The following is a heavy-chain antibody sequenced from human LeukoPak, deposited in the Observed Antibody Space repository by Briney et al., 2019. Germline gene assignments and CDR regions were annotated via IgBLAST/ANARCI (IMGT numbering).Heavy chain of an antibody. CDR2: IYSGGST. Sequence: GGSLRLSCAASGFTVSSNYMSWVRQAPGKGLGWVSVIYSGGSTYYSDSVKGRFTISRDNSKNTLYLQMNSLRAEDTAVYYCARDPHVDIVATTFDYWGQGTLVTVSS. CDR3: ARDPHVDIVATTFDY. D-gene: IGHD5-12*01. CDR1: GFTVSSNY. J-gene: IGHJ4*02. V-gene: IGHV3-53*01.